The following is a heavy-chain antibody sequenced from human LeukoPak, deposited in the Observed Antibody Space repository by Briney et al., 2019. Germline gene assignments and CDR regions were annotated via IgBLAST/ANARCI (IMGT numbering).Heavy chain of an antibody. CDR1: GGSITNTNY. Sequence: SGTLSLTCGVSGGSITNTNYWTWVRQPPGKGLEWIGEVNLQGSTNYNPSLMGRVAISVDTSENHIPLQLTSVTAADTAVYYCAREGGPYRPLDYSGQGTLVTVSS. CDR3: AREGGPYRPLDY. CDR2: VNLQGST. J-gene: IGHJ4*02. V-gene: IGHV4-4*02.